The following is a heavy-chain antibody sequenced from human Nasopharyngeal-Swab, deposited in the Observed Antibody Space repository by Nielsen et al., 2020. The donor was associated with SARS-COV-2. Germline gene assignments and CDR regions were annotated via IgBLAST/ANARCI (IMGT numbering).Heavy chain of an antibody. Sequence: ASVKVSCKASGYIFTSYDISWVRQARGPGLEWMGWIGAYNGNTNYAQKFQDRVTMTTDTSTSTVYMQLRSLRSDDTAVYYCARHGVAEDYWGQGTLVNVSS. D-gene: IGHD3-3*01. CDR2: IGAYNGNT. CDR1: GYIFTSYD. J-gene: IGHJ4*02. V-gene: IGHV1-18*01. CDR3: ARHGVAEDY.